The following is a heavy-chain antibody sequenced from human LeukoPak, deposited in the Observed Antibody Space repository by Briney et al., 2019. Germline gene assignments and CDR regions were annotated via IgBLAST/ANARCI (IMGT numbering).Heavy chain of an antibody. CDR1: GFAFSSYA. CDR2: ISGSGDRR. J-gene: IGHJ6*03. Sequence: GGSLRLSCAASGFAFSSYAMRWVRQAPGKGLGWVSSISGSGDRRDSADSVKGRSTISRDNSKNTLYLEMYSLRAEDTAVYYCAKDRGHCTNGVCHNYYYMDVWGKGTTVTVSS. V-gene: IGHV3-23*01. CDR3: AKDRGHCTNGVCHNYYYMDV. D-gene: IGHD2-8*01.